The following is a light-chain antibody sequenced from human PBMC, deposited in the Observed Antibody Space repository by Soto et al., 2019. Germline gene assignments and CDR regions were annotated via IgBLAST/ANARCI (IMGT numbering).Light chain of an antibody. Sequence: DIVMTQSPLSLPVTPGEPASICCRSSQSLLHSNGYNYLDWYLQKPGQSPQLLIYLGSNRASGVPDRFSGSGSGTDFTLKISRVEAEDVGVYYCMQALQTPSFGQGTKVEIK. CDR1: QSLLHSNGYNY. CDR3: MQALQTPS. J-gene: IGKJ1*01. CDR2: LGS. V-gene: IGKV2-28*01.